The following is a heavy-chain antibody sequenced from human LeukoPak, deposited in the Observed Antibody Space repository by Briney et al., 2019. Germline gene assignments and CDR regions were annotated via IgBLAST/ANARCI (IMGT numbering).Heavy chain of an antibody. CDR2: ISYDGSNK. J-gene: IGHJ4*02. V-gene: IGHV3-30*03. CDR3: AREGITMVRGVIISHPLDY. Sequence: GGSLRLSCAASGFTFSSYGMHWVRQAPGKGLDWVAVISYDGSNKYYADSVKGRFTISRDNSKNTLYLQMNSLRAEDTAVYYCAREGITMVRGVIISHPLDYWGQGTLVTVSS. CDR1: GFTFSSYG. D-gene: IGHD3-10*01.